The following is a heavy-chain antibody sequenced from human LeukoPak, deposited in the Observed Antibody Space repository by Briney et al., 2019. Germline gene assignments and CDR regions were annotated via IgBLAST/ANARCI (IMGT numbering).Heavy chain of an antibody. D-gene: IGHD2-15*01. J-gene: IGHJ6*02. V-gene: IGHV3-21*01. CDR1: GFTFSSYS. CDR3: ARVVPDTPYYYYGMDV. Sequence: GSLRLSCAASGFTFSSYSMNWVRQAPGKGLEWVSSISSRSGYTYDADSVKGRFTISRDNAKNSLYLQMNSLRAEDTAVYYCARVVPDTPYYYYGMDVWGQGITVTVSS. CDR2: ISSRSGYT.